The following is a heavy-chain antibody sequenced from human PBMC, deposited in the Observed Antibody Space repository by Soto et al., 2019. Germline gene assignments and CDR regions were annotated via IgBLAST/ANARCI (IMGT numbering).Heavy chain of an antibody. Sequence: GESLKISCAASGFTFSSYGMHWVRQAPGKGLEWVAVISYDGSNKYYADSVKGRFTISRDNSKNTLYLQMNSLRAEDTAVYYCAKDCNRAVADSTYYYYGMDVWGQGTTVTVSS. V-gene: IGHV3-30*18. J-gene: IGHJ6*02. CDR1: GFTFSSYG. CDR3: AKDCNRAVADSTYYYYGMDV. CDR2: ISYDGSNK. D-gene: IGHD6-19*01.